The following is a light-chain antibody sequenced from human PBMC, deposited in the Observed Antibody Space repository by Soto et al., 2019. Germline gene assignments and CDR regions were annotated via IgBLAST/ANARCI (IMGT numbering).Light chain of an antibody. CDR3: QQYFTTPSWT. CDR1: QSALFNSNNKNY. Sequence: DIVMTQSPDSLAVSLGERATINCKSSQSALFNSNNKNYIAWYQQKPGQPPKLLIYWASTRESGVPDRFSGSGSGTDFTLTINSLQAEDVAVYYCQQYFTTPSWTFSQGTTVEIK. J-gene: IGKJ1*01. CDR2: WAS. V-gene: IGKV4-1*01.